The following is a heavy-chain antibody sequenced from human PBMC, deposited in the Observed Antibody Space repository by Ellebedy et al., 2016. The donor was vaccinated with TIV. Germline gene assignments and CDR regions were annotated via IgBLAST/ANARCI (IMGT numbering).Heavy chain of an antibody. CDR1: GDSVSSNSAG. CDR2: TYYRSKWYN. J-gene: IGHJ3*02. CDR3: VRGSRGAFDI. Sequence: MPSETLSLTCAISGDSVSSNSAGWNWIRQSPSRGLEWLGRTYYRSKWYNDYAVSVKSRITINPDTSKNQFSLQLNSLTPEDQALYYCVRGSRGAFDIWGQGTMVTVSS. V-gene: IGHV6-1*01.